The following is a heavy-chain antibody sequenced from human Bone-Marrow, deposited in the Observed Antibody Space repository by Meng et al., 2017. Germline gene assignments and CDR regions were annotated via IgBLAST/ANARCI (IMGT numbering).Heavy chain of an antibody. CDR1: GYTFTGYY. CDR2: LNPNGGGT. J-gene: IGHJ5*02. V-gene: IGHV1-2*02. D-gene: IGHD2-15*01. Sequence: QVQLVQSGAEGKKPGASVTVSCKASGYTFTGYYIHWVRQAPGQGLEWMGWLNPNGGGTYYAQQFQGRVTMTRDTSINTAYLELSRLTSADTAVYYCAREGGPDKWFDPWGQGTLVTVSS. CDR3: AREGGPDKWFDP.